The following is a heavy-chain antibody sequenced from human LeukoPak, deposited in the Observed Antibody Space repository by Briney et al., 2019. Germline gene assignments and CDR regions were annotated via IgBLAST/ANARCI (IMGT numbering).Heavy chain of an antibody. CDR1: GFTSSSYG. V-gene: IGHV3-33*01. J-gene: IGHJ4*02. CDR3: ARDRGVQGSYYIYRD. CDR2: IWYDGSNK. Sequence: PGGSLRLSCAASGFTSSSYGMHWVRQAPGKGLEWVAVIWYDGSNKYYVDSVKGRFTISRDNSKNTLYLQMNSLRAEDTAVYYCARDRGVQGSYYIYRDWGQGTLVTVSS. D-gene: IGHD1-26*01.